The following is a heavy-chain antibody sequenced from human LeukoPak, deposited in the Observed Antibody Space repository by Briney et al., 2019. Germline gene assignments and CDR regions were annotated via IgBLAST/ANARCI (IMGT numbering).Heavy chain of an antibody. CDR3: ARGGPSLGVDY. CDR1: GGSVSSGNYY. D-gene: IGHD5/OR15-5a*01. CDR2: ISYSGST. V-gene: IGHV4-61*01. Sequence: SETLSLTCTVSGGSVSSGNYYWSWIRQPPGKGLVWIGYISYSGSTNYNPSLKSRVTISVDTSKNRFSLRLSSVTAADTAVYYCARGGPSLGVDYWGQGTLVTVSS. J-gene: IGHJ4*02.